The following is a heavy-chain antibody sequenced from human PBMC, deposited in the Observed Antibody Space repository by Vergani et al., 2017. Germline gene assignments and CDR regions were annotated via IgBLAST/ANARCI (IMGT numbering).Heavy chain of an antibody. Sequence: QVQLVESGGGVVQPGRSLRLSCAASGFTFSSYAMHWVRQAPGKGLEWVAVISYDGSNKYYADSVKGRFTISRDNSKNTRYLQMNSLRAEDTAVYYCARADYGDYSIDYWGQGTLVTVSS. CDR2: ISYDGSNK. D-gene: IGHD4-17*01. CDR3: ARADYGDYSIDY. CDR1: GFTFSSYA. J-gene: IGHJ4*02. V-gene: IGHV3-30*01.